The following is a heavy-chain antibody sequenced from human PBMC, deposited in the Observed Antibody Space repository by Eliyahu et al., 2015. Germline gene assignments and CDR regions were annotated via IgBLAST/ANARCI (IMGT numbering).Heavy chain of an antibody. CDR2: MHYSGSA. V-gene: IGHV4-39*02. CDR1: GGSVNNSPYY. J-gene: IGHJ4*02. D-gene: IGHD5-12*01. CDR3: VREGYSGTYFFDY. Sequence: QLQLQESGPGLVKPSETLSLTCTVSGGSVNNSPYYWGWIRQPPGTGLEWIGSMHYSGSAYYNPSLKSRAAISVDTSKKQFSLRLSSVTATDTAVYYCVREGYSGTYFFDYWGQGILVTVSS.